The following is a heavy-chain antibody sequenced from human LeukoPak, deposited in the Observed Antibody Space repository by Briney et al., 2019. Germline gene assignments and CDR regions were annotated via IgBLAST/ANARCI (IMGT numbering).Heavy chain of an antibody. CDR2: IYYSGST. CDR3: ARRGPGLVVPAAIVSYYFDY. J-gene: IGHJ4*02. D-gene: IGHD2-2*01. Sequence: PSETLSLTCTVSGGSISSYYWSWIRQPPGKGLEWIGYIYYSGSTNYNPSLKSRVTISVDTFKNQFSLKLSSVTAADTAVYYCARRGPGLVVPAAIVSYYFDYWGQGTLVTVSS. V-gene: IGHV4-59*01. CDR1: GGSISSYY.